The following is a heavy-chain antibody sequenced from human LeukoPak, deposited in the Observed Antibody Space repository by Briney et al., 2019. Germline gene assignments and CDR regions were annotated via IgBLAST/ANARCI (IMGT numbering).Heavy chain of an antibody. Sequence: ASVHVSCKSSGYILTSYGISWVRPAPGQGREGMGWISDYNGNTNYAQKLQGRVTMTTGTSTSTANIELRSLIYDDTGMYYDSSVPPLLWFGESLSFDYWGQGTLVTLSS. J-gene: IGHJ4*02. D-gene: IGHD3-10*01. CDR2: ISDYNGNT. CDR1: GYILTSYG. CDR3: SSVPPLLWFGESLSFDY. V-gene: IGHV1-18*01.